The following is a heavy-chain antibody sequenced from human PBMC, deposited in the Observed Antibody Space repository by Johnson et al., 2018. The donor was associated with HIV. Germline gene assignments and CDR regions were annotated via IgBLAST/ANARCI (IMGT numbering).Heavy chain of an antibody. CDR3: ARRWDDYGGHDAFDI. D-gene: IGHD4-23*01. V-gene: IGHV3-20*04. Sequence: VQLVESGGGMVRPGGSLRLSCAASRFIFDDYGMSWVRQAPGKGLEWVSGINWNGGRTGYADSVKGRFTIFRDNAKNSLYLRMNSLRAEDTALYYCARRWDDYGGHDAFDIWGQGTMVTVSS. CDR2: INWNGGRT. J-gene: IGHJ3*02. CDR1: RFIFDDYG.